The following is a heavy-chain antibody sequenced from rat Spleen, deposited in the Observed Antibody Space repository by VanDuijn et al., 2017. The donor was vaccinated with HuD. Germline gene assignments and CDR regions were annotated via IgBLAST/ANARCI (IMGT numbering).Heavy chain of an antibody. V-gene: IGHV5-29*01. CDR2: ISYDGSGT. Sequence: EVQLVESDGGLVQPGRPLKLSCATSGFTFSDFYMAWVRQAPTKGLEWVATISYDGSGTYYRDSVKGRFTISRDTAQNILYLQLNSPRSEDTATYYCTRGGYFRYWGQGVMVTVSS. CDR1: GFTFSDFY. D-gene: IGHD2-5*01. J-gene: IGHJ2*01. CDR3: TRGGYFRY.